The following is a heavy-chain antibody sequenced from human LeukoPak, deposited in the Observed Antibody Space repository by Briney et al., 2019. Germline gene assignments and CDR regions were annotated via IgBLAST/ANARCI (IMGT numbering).Heavy chain of an antibody. V-gene: IGHV4-34*01. CDR2: INHSGST. Sequence: PSETLSLTCAVYGGSFSGYYWSWIRQPPGKGLEWIGEINHSGSTNYNPSLKSRVTISVDTSKNQFSLKLSSVTAADTAVYYCARVRTRSYYDFGSGYTHWYFDLWGRGTLVTVSS. J-gene: IGHJ2*01. CDR3: ARVRTRSYYDFGSGYTHWYFDL. D-gene: IGHD3-3*01. CDR1: GGSFSGYY.